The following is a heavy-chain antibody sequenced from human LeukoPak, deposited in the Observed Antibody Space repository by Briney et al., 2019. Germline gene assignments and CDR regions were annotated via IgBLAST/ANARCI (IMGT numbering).Heavy chain of an antibody. V-gene: IGHV1-69*04. CDR2: IIPILGIA. Sequence: SVKVSCKASGGTFSSYAISWVRQAPGQGLEWMGRIIPILGIANYAQKFQGRVTITADKSTSTAYMELSSLRSEDTAVYYCARLLVRGVTADYWGQGTLFTVSS. CDR3: ARLLVRGVTADY. J-gene: IGHJ4*02. D-gene: IGHD3-10*01. CDR1: GGTFSSYA.